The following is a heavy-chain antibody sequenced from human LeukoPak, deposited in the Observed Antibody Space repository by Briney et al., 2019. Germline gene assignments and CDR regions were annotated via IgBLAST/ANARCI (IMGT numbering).Heavy chain of an antibody. D-gene: IGHD4/OR15-4a*01. J-gene: IGHJ5*01. CDR1: GGSISSSSYY. V-gene: IGHV4-39*01. Sequence: SETLSLTCTVSGGSISSSSYYWGWIRQPPGKGLEWIGSIYYSGSTYYNPSLKSRVTISVDTSKNQFSLKLSSVTAADTAVYYCVRHDGRGGATMGAFDSWGQGSLVTVSS. CDR2: IYYSGST. CDR3: VRHDGRGGATMGAFDS.